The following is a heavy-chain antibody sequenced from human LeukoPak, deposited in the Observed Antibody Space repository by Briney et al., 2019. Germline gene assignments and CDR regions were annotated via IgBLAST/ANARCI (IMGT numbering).Heavy chain of an antibody. D-gene: IGHD3-22*01. J-gene: IGHJ4*02. CDR1: GFTFSSYA. V-gene: IGHV3-23*01. Sequence: GGSLRLSCAASGFTFSSYAMSWVRQAPRKGLEWVSAISGSGGSTYYADSVKGRFTISRDNSKNTLYLQMNSLRAEDTAVYYCPRTTISMIVVVRYYFDNWGQGTLVTVSS. CDR3: PRTTISMIVVVRYYFDN. CDR2: ISGSGGST.